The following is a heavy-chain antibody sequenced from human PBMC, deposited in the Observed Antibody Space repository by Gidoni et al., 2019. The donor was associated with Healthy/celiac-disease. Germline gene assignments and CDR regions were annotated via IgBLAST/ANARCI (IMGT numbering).Heavy chain of an antibody. Sequence: QVQLVESGGGLVKPGGSLRLSCAAPGFTFSDYYMSWIRQAPGKGLEWVSYIISSGSTIYYADAVKGLLTISRDNAKNSLYLQMNSLRAEDTAVYYCASVEYSSSFDYWGQGTLVTVSS. D-gene: IGHD6-6*01. CDR1: GFTFSDYY. CDR2: IISSGSTI. V-gene: IGHV3-11*01. CDR3: ASVEYSSSFDY. J-gene: IGHJ4*02.